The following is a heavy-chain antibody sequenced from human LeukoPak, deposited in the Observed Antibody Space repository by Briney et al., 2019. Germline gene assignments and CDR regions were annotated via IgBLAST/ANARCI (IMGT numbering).Heavy chain of an antibody. CDR1: GGAISSYY. Sequence: TTSETLSLTCTVSGGAISSYYWSWIRQPPGKGLEWIGYIYYSGSTNYNPSLKSRVTISVDTSKNQFSLKLSSVTAADTAVYYCARQAYCSRDSCNPFDYWGQGTLVTVSS. D-gene: IGHD2-15*01. J-gene: IGHJ4*02. CDR2: IYYSGST. CDR3: ARQAYCSRDSCNPFDY. V-gene: IGHV4-59*01.